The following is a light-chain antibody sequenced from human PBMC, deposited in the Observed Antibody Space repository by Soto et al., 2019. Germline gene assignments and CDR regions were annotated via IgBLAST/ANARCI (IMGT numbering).Light chain of an antibody. CDR1: QSLTTRY. V-gene: IGKV3-20*01. CDR2: GAS. Sequence: EIVLTQSPATLSLFPGERATLSCRASQSLTTRYLSWYQQKPGQAPRLIIYGASSRATVIPDRFSGSGSGTAITFTISRLEPEDFAVYSCQHNGRSPTFGQGTRLEIK. CDR3: QHNGRSPT. J-gene: IGKJ5*01.